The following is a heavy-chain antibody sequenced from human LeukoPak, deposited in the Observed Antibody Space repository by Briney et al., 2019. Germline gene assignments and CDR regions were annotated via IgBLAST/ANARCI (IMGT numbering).Heavy chain of an antibody. V-gene: IGHV4-30-2*01. CDR1: GGSISSGGYS. D-gene: IGHD6-13*01. J-gene: IGHJ4*02. Sequence: PSQTLSLTCAASGGSISSGGYSWSWIRQPPEKGLEWIGYIYHSGRTYYNPSLKSRVTISVDTSKNQFSLKLSSVTAADTAVYYCARDVGYSSSWYPPGFDYWGQGTLVTVSS. CDR2: IYHSGRT. CDR3: ARDVGYSSSWYPPGFDY.